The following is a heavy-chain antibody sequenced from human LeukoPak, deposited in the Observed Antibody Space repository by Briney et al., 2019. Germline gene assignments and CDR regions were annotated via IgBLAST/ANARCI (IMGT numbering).Heavy chain of an antibody. CDR2: ISGGSAST. CDR3: ASHPVTTYYYGMDV. D-gene: IGHD4-17*01. J-gene: IGHJ6*02. Sequence: PGGSLRLSCAGSGFTFANYAMTWVRQAPGKGLEWVSSISGGSASTFYADSVKGRFTISRDNAKNSLYLQMNSLRAEDTALYHCASHPVTTYYYGMDVWGQGTTVTVSS. CDR1: GFTFANYA. V-gene: IGHV3-23*01.